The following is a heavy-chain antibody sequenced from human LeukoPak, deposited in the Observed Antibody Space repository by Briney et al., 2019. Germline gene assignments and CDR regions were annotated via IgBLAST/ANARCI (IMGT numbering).Heavy chain of an antibody. CDR1: GGSISRGSYY. D-gene: IGHD3-3*01. CDR3: ARGQIYDYWTPVSWKFDL. CDR2: IYTSGNT. V-gene: IGHV4-61*02. J-gene: IGHJ2*01. Sequence: SQTLSLTCTVSGGSISRGSYYWSWIRQPAGKGLEWIGRIYTSGNTNYNPSLKSRVTISVDTSKNQFSLKVNSLTAADTAVYYCARGQIYDYWTPVSWKFDLWGRGTLVTVSS.